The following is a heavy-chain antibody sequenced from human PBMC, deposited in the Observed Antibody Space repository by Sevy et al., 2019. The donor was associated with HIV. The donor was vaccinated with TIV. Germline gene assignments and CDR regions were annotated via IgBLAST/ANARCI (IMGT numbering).Heavy chain of an antibody. CDR3: AREDIRVAGIGYYFHS. V-gene: IGHV3-33*08. Sequence: GGSLRLSCAASGFTFSEYGMHWVRQAPGKGLEWVAVIWYDGTNKEYADSVKGRFTISRDNSKNTLYLQMNSLRAEDTAVYYCAREDIRVAGIGYYFHSWGQGTLVTVSS. CDR1: GFTFSEYG. D-gene: IGHD6-19*01. CDR2: IWYDGTNK. J-gene: IGHJ4*02.